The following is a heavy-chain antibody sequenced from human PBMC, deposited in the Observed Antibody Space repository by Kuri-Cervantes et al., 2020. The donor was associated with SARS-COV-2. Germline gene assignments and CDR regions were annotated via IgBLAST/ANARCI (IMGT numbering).Heavy chain of an antibody. CDR2: IKQDGSEK. V-gene: IGHV3-7*01. CDR3: ARDDHGWGEGGAFDI. CDR1: GFTFSSYW. Sequence: ETLSLTCAASGFTFSSYWMSWVRQAPGKGLEWVANIKQDGSEKYYVDSVKGRFTISRDNAKNSLYLQMNSLRAEDTAVYYCARDDHGWGEGGAFDIWGQGTMVTVSS. J-gene: IGHJ3*02. D-gene: IGHD3-16*01.